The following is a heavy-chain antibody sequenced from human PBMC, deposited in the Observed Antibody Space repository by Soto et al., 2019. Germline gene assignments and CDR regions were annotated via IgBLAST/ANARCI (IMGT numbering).Heavy chain of an antibody. CDR3: AGESDSGAWPRFDY. CDR1: GFTVNSNY. J-gene: IGHJ4*02. D-gene: IGHD6-19*01. V-gene: IGHV3-53*01. Sequence: PGGSLKLSCAASGFTVNSNYMSWVRQAPGKGLEWVSVIYSGGSTYYADSVRGRFTISRDNYKNTMYLQINSLRAEDTAVYYCAGESDSGAWPRFDYWAQGTVVTVAS. CDR2: IYSGGST.